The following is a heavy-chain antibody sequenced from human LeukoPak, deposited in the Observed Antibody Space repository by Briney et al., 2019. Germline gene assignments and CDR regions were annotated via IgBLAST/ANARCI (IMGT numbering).Heavy chain of an antibody. CDR1: GDSISTYY. Sequence: PSETLSLTCTVSGDSISTYYWSWIRQPPGKGLEWIGYIYYRVTSDYHPSLKSRVTMSVDMSTRQISLKLSSVTAADTAVYYCARVMHWNDVEDYWGQGTLVTVSS. CDR3: ARVMHWNDVEDY. D-gene: IGHD1-1*01. J-gene: IGHJ4*02. CDR2: IYYRVTS. V-gene: IGHV4-59*12.